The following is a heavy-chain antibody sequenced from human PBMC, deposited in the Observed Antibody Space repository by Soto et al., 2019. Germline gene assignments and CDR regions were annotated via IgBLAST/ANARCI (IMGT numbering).Heavy chain of an antibody. J-gene: IGHJ4*02. Sequence: VASVKVSCKVSGYTLTELSMHWVRQAPGKGLEWMGGFDPEGGETIYAQKFQGRVTMTEDTSTDTAYMELSSLRSEDTAVYYCASDQYQLLGFDYWGQGTLVTVSS. D-gene: IGHD2-2*01. CDR1: GYTLTELS. CDR2: FDPEGGET. CDR3: ASDQYQLLGFDY. V-gene: IGHV1-24*01.